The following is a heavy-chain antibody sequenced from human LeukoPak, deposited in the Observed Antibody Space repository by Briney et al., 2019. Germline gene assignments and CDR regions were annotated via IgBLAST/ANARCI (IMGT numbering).Heavy chain of an antibody. D-gene: IGHD6-6*01. V-gene: IGHV4-39*07. J-gene: IGHJ6*03. CDR2: IYYSGST. CDR3: ARVGSAARRGSTSYYYYYMDV. Sequence: SETLSLTCTVSGGSISSSSYYWGWIRQPPGKGLEWIGSIYYSGSTYYNPSLKSRVTISVDTSKNQFSLKLSSVTAADTAVYYCARVGSAARRGSTSYYYYYMDVWGKGTTVTVSS. CDR1: GGSISSSSYY.